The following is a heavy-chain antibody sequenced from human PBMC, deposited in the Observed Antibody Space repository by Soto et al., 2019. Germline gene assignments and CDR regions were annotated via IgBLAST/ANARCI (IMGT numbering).Heavy chain of an antibody. CDR1: GYTFINHG. J-gene: IGHJ5*02. CDR2: VSGANGNT. Sequence: QVQLVQSEAEVKKPGASVKVSCEASGYTFINHGISWVRQAPGQGLEWMGWVSGANGNTKYPQKFQGRVTMTTETSTSTAHRELRNLRSDDTAVYFCARDCYPQACSFDPWGQGTLVTVSS. D-gene: IGHD2-15*01. CDR3: ARDCYPQACSFDP. V-gene: IGHV1-18*04.